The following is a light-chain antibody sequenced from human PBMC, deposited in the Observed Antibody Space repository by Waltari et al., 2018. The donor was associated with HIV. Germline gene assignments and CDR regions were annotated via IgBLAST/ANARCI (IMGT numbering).Light chain of an antibody. CDR1: SSTIGSNL. J-gene: IGLJ1*01. CDR2: SND. Sequence: QSVLTQPPSASGTPGQRVTISCSGSSSTIGSNLVNWYQQLPGTAPKLLIYSNDQRPSGVPDRFSGSKSGTSASLAISGLQSEDEADYYCAAWDDSLNGYVFGTGTEVTVL. V-gene: IGLV1-44*01. CDR3: AAWDDSLNGYV.